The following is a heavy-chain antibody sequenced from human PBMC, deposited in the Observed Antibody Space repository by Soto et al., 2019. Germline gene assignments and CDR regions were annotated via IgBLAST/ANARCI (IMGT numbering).Heavy chain of an antibody. J-gene: IGHJ4*02. CDR2: ISGSGDKT. CDR3: AKDRFGIVGPVDY. CDR1: GLIFSDYA. V-gene: IGHV3-23*01. D-gene: IGHD1-26*01. Sequence: EVQLLESGGDLVQPGGSLRLSCAASGLIFSDYAMSWVLQAPGKGLECVACISGSGDKTFYADSVKGRFTISRDNSKNTVSLHMNSLRVDDTAVYFCAKDRFGIVGPVDYWGPGTLVTVSS.